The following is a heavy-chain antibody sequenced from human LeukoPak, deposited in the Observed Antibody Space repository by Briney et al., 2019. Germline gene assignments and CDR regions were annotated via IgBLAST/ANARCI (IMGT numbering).Heavy chain of an antibody. J-gene: IGHJ5*02. CDR1: GGSISSYY. V-gene: IGHV4-59*12. CDR3: ARDMVSYGDYFWFDP. CDR2: IYYSGST. D-gene: IGHD4-17*01. Sequence: KPSETLSLTCTVSGGSISSYYWSWIRQPPGKGLEWIGYIYYSGSTNYNPSLKSRVTISVDTSKNQFSLKLSSVTAADTAVYYCARDMVSYGDYFWFDPWGQGTLVTVSS.